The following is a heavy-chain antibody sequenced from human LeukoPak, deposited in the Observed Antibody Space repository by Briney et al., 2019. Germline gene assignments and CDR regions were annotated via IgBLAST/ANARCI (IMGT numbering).Heavy chain of an antibody. Sequence: PSETLSLTCTVSGGSISSYYWGWIRQPPGKGPEWIGSIYYSGSTNYNPSLKSRVAISIDTSKNQFSLKLNSVTTADTAVYYCARGTVVVASRHAFDIWGQGTMVTVSS. V-gene: IGHV4-59*01. J-gene: IGHJ3*02. CDR1: GGSISSYY. D-gene: IGHD2-15*01. CDR3: ARGTVVVASRHAFDI. CDR2: IYYSGST.